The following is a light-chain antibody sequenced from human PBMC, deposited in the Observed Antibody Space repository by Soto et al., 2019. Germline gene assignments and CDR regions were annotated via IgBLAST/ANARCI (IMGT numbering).Light chain of an antibody. CDR3: QQYNSYSST. Sequence: DIQMTQSPSTLSSSLGDRFTITCRASQSISSWLAWYQQKPGKAPKLLIYDASSLESGVPSRFSGSGSGTEFTLTISSLQPDDFATYYCQQYNSYSSTFGQGTKVDI. CDR1: QSISSW. CDR2: DAS. V-gene: IGKV1-5*01. J-gene: IGKJ1*01.